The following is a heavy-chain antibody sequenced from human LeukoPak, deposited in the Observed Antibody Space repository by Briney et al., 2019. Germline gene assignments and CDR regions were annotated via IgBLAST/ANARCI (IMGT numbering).Heavy chain of an antibody. V-gene: IGHV4-39*07. CDR2: IYYSGST. D-gene: IGHD3-16*02. Sequence: NPSETLSLICTVSGGSISSSCYYWGWIRQPPGKGLEWIGSIYYSGSTYYNPSLKSRVTISVNTSKNQFSLKLSSVTAADTAVYYWARERYDYVWGSFRANPKFDYWGQGTLVTVSS. CDR1: GGSISSSCYY. CDR3: ARERYDYVWGSFRANPKFDY. J-gene: IGHJ4*02.